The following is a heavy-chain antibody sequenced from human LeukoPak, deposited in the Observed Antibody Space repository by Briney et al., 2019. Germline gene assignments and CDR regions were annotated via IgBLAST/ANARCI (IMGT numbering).Heavy chain of an antibody. J-gene: IGHJ6*03. V-gene: IGHV1-69*05. CDR2: FMSIVSTT. D-gene: IGHD5-18*01. CDR3: ARGDAVEYSGTYSYRHMDV. CDR1: GGTFRNYA. Sequence: SVTVSCMASGGTFRNYAIIWVRQAPGQGLEGMGGFMSIVSTTNYAPKFQGRVTITTDESMSTAYMELSSLRSDDTAVYYCARGDAVEYSGTYSYRHMDVWGKGSTVTVAS.